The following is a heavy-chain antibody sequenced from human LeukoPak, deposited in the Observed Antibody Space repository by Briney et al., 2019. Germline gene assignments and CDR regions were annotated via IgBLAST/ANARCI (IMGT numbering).Heavy chain of an antibody. J-gene: IGHJ4*02. Sequence: GGSLRLSCAASGFTFSSYAMSWVRQAPGKGLEWVSVISGSGYSTYYADSVKGRFTMSRDNSKNTLYLQVNSLRAEDTAVYYCARSGPPAAIQGGIDYWGQGTLVTVSS. CDR1: GFTFSSYA. D-gene: IGHD2-2*01. CDR2: ISGSGYST. V-gene: IGHV3-23*01. CDR3: ARSGPPAAIQGGIDY.